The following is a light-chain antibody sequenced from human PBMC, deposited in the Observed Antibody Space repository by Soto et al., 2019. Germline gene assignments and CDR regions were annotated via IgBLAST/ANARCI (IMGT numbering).Light chain of an antibody. CDR1: QDVGKF. J-gene: IGKJ4*01. CDR2: EAS. V-gene: IGKV3-11*01. Sequence: VLTQSPDTLSLSPGERATLSCRASQDVGKFLVWYHQTPGLSPRLVIYEASKRATDIPDRFSGSGSGTAFTLTINRLEPEDVGFYYCQQRNSWPLTCGGGTKVELK. CDR3: QQRNSWPLT.